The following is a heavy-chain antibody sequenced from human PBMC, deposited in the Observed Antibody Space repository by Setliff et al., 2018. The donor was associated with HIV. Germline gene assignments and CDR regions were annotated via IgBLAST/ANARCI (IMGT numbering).Heavy chain of an antibody. J-gene: IGHJ6*03. V-gene: IGHV4-31*03. CDR3: ARGSGKMVRGVTTGSYYYFMDV. CDR2: IYYSGST. CDR1: GGSITSGGYY. D-gene: IGHD3-10*01. Sequence: SETLSLTCTVSGGSITSGGYYWSWIRQHPGKGLEWVGYIYYSGSTFYNPSLKSRITISVDTSKNQFSLKLISMTAADTAVYYCARGSGKMVRGVTTGSYYYFMDVWGKGATVTVSS.